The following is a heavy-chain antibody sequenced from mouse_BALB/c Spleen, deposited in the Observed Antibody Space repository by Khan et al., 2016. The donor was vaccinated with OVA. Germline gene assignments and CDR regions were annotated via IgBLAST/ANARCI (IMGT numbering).Heavy chain of an antibody. CDR3: ARGDGYFVCYLDV. Sequence: QVQLKQSGPGLVQPSQSLSITCTVSNFSLTSYGVHWVRQSPGKGLEWLGVIWTGGSTDYNAAFISRLSISKDNYNSHALYKMNSLPVTDTAIYFYARGDGYFVCYLDVWGAGTTVTVSS. V-gene: IGHV2-2*02. CDR1: NFSLTSYG. D-gene: IGHD2-3*01. J-gene: IGHJ1*01. CDR2: IWTGGST.